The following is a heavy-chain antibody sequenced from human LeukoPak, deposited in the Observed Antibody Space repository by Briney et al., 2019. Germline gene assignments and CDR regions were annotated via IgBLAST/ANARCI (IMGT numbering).Heavy chain of an antibody. Sequence: GGSLRLSCAASGFTVSSNYMSWVSQAPGKGLEWVSFIYSGGDTYYADSVKGRFTISRHNSKNTLYLQMNSLRAEDTAVYYCAREDIVATSGYYYGMDVWGQGTTVTVSS. D-gene: IGHD5-12*01. CDR3: AREDIVATSGYYYGMDV. CDR2: IYSGGDT. CDR1: GFTVSSNY. J-gene: IGHJ6*02. V-gene: IGHV3-53*04.